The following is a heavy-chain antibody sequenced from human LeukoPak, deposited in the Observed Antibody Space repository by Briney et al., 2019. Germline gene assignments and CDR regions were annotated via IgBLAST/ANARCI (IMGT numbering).Heavy chain of an antibody. CDR3: ARGASGYSYG. D-gene: IGHD5-18*01. CDR2: IYYSGST. Sequence: SETLSLTCTVSGGSISIYYWSWIRQPPGKGLEWIGYIYYSGSTNYTPSLKSRVTLSIDTSKNQFSLTLNSVTAADPAVYYCARGASGYSYGWGQGTLVTVSS. V-gene: IGHV4-59*01. CDR1: GGSISIYY. J-gene: IGHJ4*02.